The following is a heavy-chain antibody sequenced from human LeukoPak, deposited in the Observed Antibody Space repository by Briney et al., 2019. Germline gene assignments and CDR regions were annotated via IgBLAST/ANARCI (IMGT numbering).Heavy chain of an antibody. J-gene: IGHJ4*02. CDR1: GFTLSSYG. CDR2: ISYDGSNK. D-gene: IGHD3-22*01. Sequence: PGRSLRLSCAASGFTLSSYGMHWVRQAPSKGLEWEAVISYDGSNKYYADSVKGRFTISRDNSKNTLYLQMNSLRAEDTAVYYCAKGSDDSSGYRNVFDYWGQVALVTVSS. V-gene: IGHV3-30*18. CDR3: AKGSDDSSGYRNVFDY.